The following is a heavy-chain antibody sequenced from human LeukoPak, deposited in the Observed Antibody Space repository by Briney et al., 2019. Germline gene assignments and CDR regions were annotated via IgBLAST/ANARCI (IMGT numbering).Heavy chain of an antibody. CDR3: ARDMGVAGTWGWFDP. V-gene: IGHV1-46*01. Sequence: ASVKVSCKASGYTFTSYYMHWVRQAPGQGLEWMGIINPSGGSTSYAQKFQGRVTMTRDTSTSTVYMELSSLRSEDTAVYYCARDMGVAGTWGWFDPWGQGTLVTVSS. CDR1: GYTFTSYY. D-gene: IGHD6-19*01. J-gene: IGHJ5*02. CDR2: INPSGGST.